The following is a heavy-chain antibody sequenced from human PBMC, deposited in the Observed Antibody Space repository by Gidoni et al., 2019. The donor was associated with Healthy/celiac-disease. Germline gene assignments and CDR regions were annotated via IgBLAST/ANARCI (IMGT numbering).Heavy chain of an antibody. CDR2: IGTAGDT. CDR3: ARDLWFGEGYYYYGMDV. Sequence: EVQLVESGGGLVQPGGSLRLSCAASGFTFSSYDMHWVRQATGKGLEWVSAIGTAGDTYYPGSVKGRFTISRENAKNSLYLQMNSLRAGDTAVYYCARDLWFGEGYYYYGMDVWGQGTTVTVSS. J-gene: IGHJ6*02. V-gene: IGHV3-13*04. D-gene: IGHD3-10*01. CDR1: GFTFSSYD.